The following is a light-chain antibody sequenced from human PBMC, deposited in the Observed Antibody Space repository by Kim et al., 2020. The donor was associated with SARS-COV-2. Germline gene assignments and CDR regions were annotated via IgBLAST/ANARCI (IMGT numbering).Light chain of an antibody. CDR1: SLRSYY. Sequence: SSELTQDPAVSVALGQTVRITCQGDSLRSYYATWYQQKPGQAPIPVIYGKNNRPSGIPDRFPGSSSGNPASLTITRPQAGAQADYYCNSRVSTHNVLFGG. V-gene: IGLV3-19*01. CDR3: NSRVSTHNVL. CDR2: GKN. J-gene: IGLJ2*01.